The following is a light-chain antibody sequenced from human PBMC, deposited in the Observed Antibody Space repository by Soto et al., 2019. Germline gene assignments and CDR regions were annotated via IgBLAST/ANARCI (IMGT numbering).Light chain of an antibody. J-gene: IGKJ2*01. CDR1: QTISNY. CDR3: QQRSDWPS. CDR2: DAS. V-gene: IGKV3-11*01. Sequence: EVVSTQSPATLSLSPGDRATLSCRASQTISNYLAWYQQKLGQAPRLLIYDASNRATGIPARFSGSGSGTDFTLTISSLEPEDFAVYYCQQRSDWPSFGQGTKLEIK.